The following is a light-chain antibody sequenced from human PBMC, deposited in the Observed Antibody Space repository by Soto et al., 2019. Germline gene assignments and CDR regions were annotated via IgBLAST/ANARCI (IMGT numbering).Light chain of an antibody. CDR2: AS. CDR3: QHYGTSAL. Sequence: EMAWTQSPGTLSLSPGERATLSCRASQSVSDMYLAWYQQKPGQAPRLLIYASNRATGIPDRFSGSGSGTDFTLTISRLEPEDFAVYYCQHYGTSALFGPGTKVEIK. V-gene: IGKV3-20*01. CDR1: QSVSDMY. J-gene: IGKJ3*01.